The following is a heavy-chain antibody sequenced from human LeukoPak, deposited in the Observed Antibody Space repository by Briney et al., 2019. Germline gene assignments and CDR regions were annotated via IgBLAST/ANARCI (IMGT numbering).Heavy chain of an antibody. D-gene: IGHD6-13*01. CDR2: INSDGSTT. J-gene: IGHJ4*02. CDR1: GFTFSSYW. Sequence: GGSLRLSCAASGFTFSSYWMHWVRQAPGKGLVWVSRINSDGSTTAYADSVKGRFTISRDNSKNTLYLQMNSLRADDTAVYYCAKDRLGAAAGFFDYWGQGSLVTVFS. V-gene: IGHV3-74*01. CDR3: AKDRLGAAAGFFDY.